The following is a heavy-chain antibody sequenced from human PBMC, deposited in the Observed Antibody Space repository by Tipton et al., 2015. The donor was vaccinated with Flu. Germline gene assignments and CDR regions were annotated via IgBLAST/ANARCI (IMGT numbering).Heavy chain of an antibody. CDR3: ARDPGATTDYYYYGMDV. Sequence: TLSLTCTVSGGSISSGGYYWSWIRQHPGKGLEWIGYIYYSGSTYYNPSLKSRVTISVDTSKNQFSLKLSSVTAADTAVYYCARDPGATTDYYYYGMDVWGQGTTVTVSS. V-gene: IGHV4-31*03. D-gene: IGHD1-26*01. CDR1: GGSISSGGYY. CDR2: IYYSGST. J-gene: IGHJ6*01.